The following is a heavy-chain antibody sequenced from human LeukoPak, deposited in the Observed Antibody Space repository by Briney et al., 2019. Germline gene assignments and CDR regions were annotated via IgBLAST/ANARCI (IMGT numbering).Heavy chain of an antibody. J-gene: IGHJ4*02. V-gene: IGHV4-31*01. CDR2: IYYSGST. CDR3: AKVIPQPDDY. D-gene: IGHD1-14*01. CDR1: GGSIGSGGYY. Sequence: SQTLSLTCTVSGGSIGSGGYYWSWIRQHPGKGLEWIGYIYYSGSTYYNPSLRSQVNISLDTSKNQFSLKLNSVTAADTAVYYCAKVIPQPDDYWGQGTLVTVSS.